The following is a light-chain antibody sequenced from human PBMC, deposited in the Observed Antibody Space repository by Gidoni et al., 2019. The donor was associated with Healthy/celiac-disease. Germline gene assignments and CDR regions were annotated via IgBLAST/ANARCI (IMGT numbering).Light chain of an antibody. V-gene: IGKV1-39*01. CDR3: QQSYSTPQKT. CDR1: QSISSY. Sequence: DIQMTQSPSSLSASVGDRVTITCRASQSISSYLNWYQQKPGKAPKLLIYAASSLQSGVPSRFSGSGSGTDFTLTISSLQPEDFATYDCQQSYSTPQKTFGQGTKVEIK. CDR2: AAS. J-gene: IGKJ1*01.